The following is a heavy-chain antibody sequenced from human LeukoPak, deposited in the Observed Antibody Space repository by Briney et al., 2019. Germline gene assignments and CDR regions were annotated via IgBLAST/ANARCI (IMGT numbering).Heavy chain of an antibody. Sequence: RASETLSLTCTVSNGSISSDNWWSWVRQPPGKGLEWIGQIYHSGYTNYNPSLESRVTITVDTSKNQFSLKLSSVTAADTAVYYCARDRTVDTAMGLDPWGQGTLVTVSS. CDR3: ARDRTVDTAMGLDP. CDR1: NGSISSDNW. CDR2: IYHSGYT. V-gene: IGHV4-4*02. D-gene: IGHD5-18*01. J-gene: IGHJ5*02.